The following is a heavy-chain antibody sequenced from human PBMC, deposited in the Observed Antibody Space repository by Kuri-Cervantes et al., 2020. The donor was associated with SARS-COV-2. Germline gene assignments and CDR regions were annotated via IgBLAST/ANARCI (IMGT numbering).Heavy chain of an antibody. CDR1: GFSFKWAW. CDR3: TTDLEYCVASDCYTRRGY. J-gene: IGHJ4*02. CDR2: IKRVTDGGTT. Sequence: GESLKISCAGSGFSFKWAWMSWVRQIPGKGLEWVGRIKRVTDGGTTDYAAPVKGRFSISRDDSRNTLYLQMNSLKAEDSAVYYCTTDLEYCVASDCYTRRGYCGQGTLVTVSS. D-gene: IGHD2-2*02. V-gene: IGHV3-15*01.